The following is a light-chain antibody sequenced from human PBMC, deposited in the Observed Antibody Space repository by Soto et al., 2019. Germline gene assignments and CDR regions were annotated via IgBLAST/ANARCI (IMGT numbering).Light chain of an antibody. CDR3: QSYDSTLDARYV. V-gene: IGLV1-40*01. Sequence: ELTQPPSVSGAPGQRVTISCTGSGSNIGAGYDVHWYQHRPGTAPKLLVFGDSHRPSGVPDRFSGSKSGTSASLAITGLQAEDEGDYYCQSYDSTLDARYVFGTGTKLTVL. CDR2: GDS. J-gene: IGLJ1*01. CDR1: GSNIGAGYD.